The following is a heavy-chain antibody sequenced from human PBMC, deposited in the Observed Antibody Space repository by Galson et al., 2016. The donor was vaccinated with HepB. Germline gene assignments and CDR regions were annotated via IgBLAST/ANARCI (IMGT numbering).Heavy chain of an antibody. CDR2: INPNSGGT. V-gene: IGHV1-2*04. D-gene: IGHD3-9*01. CDR3: ARGYRPHNRHFDWLLSTRYYFDY. J-gene: IGHJ4*02. CDR1: GYTFTGYY. Sequence: SVKVSCKASGYTFTGYYMHWVRQAPGQGLEWMGWINPNSGGTNYAQKFKGWVTMTRDTSISTAYMERSRLRSDDTAVYYCARGYRPHNRHFDWLLSTRYYFDYWGQGTLVTVSS.